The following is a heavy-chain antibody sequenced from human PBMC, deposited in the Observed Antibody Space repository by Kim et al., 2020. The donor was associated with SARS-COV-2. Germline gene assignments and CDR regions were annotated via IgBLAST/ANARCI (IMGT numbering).Heavy chain of an antibody. D-gene: IGHD1-1*01. Sequence: SVKVSCKASGGTFSSYAISWVRQAPGQGLEWMGGIIPIFGTANYAQKFQGRVTITADESTSTAYMELSSLRSEDTAVYYCARGPPPTGWNNNWFDPWGQGTLVTVSS. V-gene: IGHV1-69*13. CDR1: GGTFSSYA. CDR3: ARGPPPTGWNNNWFDP. J-gene: IGHJ5*02. CDR2: IIPIFGTA.